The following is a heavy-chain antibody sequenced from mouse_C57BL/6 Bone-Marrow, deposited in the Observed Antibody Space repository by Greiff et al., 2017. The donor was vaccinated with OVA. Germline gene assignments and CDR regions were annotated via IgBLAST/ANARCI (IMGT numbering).Heavy chain of an antibody. CDR2: INPSSGYT. J-gene: IGHJ4*01. D-gene: IGHD1-2*01. Sequence: QVQLQQSGAELARPGASGRGAWKASPPTTTIYTMHWVKQRPGQGLEWIGYINPSSGYTKYNQKFKDKATLTADKSSSTAYMQLSSLTSEDSAVYYCARESITTAYAMDYWGQGTSVTVSS. CDR1: PPTTTIYT. CDR3: ARESITTAYAMDY. V-gene: IGHV1-4*01.